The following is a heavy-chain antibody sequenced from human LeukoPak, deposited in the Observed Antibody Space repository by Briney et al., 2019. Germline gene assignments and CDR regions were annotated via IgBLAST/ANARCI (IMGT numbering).Heavy chain of an antibody. Sequence: GGSLRLSCAASGFTFYDYAMHWVRQAPGKGLEWVSGISWNSGSIGYADSVKGRFTISRDNAKNSLYLQMNSLRAEDTALYYCAKDSRILTGYFFDYWGQGALVTVSS. CDR1: GFTFYDYA. V-gene: IGHV3-9*01. CDR3: AKDSRILTGYFFDY. J-gene: IGHJ4*02. D-gene: IGHD3-9*01. CDR2: ISWNSGSI.